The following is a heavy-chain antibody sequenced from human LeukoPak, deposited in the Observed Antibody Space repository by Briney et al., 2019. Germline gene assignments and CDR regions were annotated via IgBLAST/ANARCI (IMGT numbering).Heavy chain of an antibody. V-gene: IGHV4-39*07. CDR2: IFYSGST. CDR3: ARTHVREYFDY. J-gene: IGHJ4*02. Sequence: SETLSLTCTVSSGSISTSNYYWGWVRQPPGKALEWIGNIFYSGSTYYSPSLKSRVTISLDTSRNQFSLKLSSVTAADTAVYYCARTHVREYFDYWGQGTLVTVSS. CDR1: SGSISTSNYY.